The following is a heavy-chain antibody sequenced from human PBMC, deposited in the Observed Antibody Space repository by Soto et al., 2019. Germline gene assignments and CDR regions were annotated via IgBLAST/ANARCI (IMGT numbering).Heavy chain of an antibody. CDR2: IVVGSGNT. V-gene: IGHV1-58*02. Sequence: SVKVSCKASGFTFTSSAMQWVRQARGQRLEWIGWIVVGSGNTNYAQKFQERVTITRDMSTSTAYMELSSLRSEDTAVYYCAALSISLGSHYYCYYMDVWAKGTTVTVSS. CDR1: GFTFTSSA. J-gene: IGHJ6*03. CDR3: AALSISLGSHYYCYYMDV. D-gene: IGHD2-2*01.